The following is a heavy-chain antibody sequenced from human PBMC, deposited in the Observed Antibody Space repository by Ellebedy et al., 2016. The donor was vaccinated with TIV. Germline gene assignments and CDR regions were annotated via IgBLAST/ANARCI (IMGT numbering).Heavy chain of an antibody. D-gene: IGHD2-21*02. Sequence: GGSLRLSCAASGFTFDDYAMHWVRQAPGKGLEWVSGITWNSGNRGYADSLKGRFTISRDNAKNSLSLQMNSLRADDTAVYYCARGTRLFYFDYWGQGILVTVSS. CDR3: ARGTRLFYFDY. V-gene: IGHV3-9*01. CDR1: GFTFDDYA. CDR2: ITWNSGNR. J-gene: IGHJ4*02.